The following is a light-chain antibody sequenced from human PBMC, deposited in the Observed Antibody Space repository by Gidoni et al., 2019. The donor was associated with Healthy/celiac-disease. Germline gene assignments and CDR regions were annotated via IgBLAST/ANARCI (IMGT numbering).Light chain of an antibody. CDR2: WAS. J-gene: IGKJ2*01. Sequence: DIVMTQSPDSLAVSLGERATINCKSSQSVLYSSNNKNYLAWYQQKPGQPPTLLIYWASTRESGVPDRFSGSGSGTDFTLTIRSLQAEDVAVYYCQQYYSTLSYTFGQGTKLEIK. CDR3: QQYYSTLSYT. V-gene: IGKV4-1*01. CDR1: QSVLYSSNNKNY.